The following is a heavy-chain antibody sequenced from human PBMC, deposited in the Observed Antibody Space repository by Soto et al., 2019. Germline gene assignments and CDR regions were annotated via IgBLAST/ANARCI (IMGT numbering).Heavy chain of an antibody. CDR1: GFTFSSYA. D-gene: IGHD3-10*01. CDR2: ISGSGGST. J-gene: IGHJ4*02. V-gene: IGHV3-23*01. CDR3: AKRGSGSYFDY. Sequence: EVQLLESGGGLVQPGGSLRLSCAASGFTFSSYALNWVRQAPGKGLEWVSVISGSGGSTYYADSVKGRFTISRDNSKNTLYLQMNSLRAEDTAVYYCAKRGSGSYFDYWGQGTLVTVSS.